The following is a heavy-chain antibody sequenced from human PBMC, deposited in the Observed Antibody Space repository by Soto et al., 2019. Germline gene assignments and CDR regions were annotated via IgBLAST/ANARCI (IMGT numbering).Heavy chain of an antibody. CDR3: AKDAHWRIISPTQDL. V-gene: IGHV3-23*01. J-gene: IGHJ5*02. Sequence: GGSLRLSWGGSGFTVRGSDMSWVRQAPGKGLEWVSGIQGGDDSKHYAETVRGRCTIIGDNSNIPLLRQMNSLRVVYSAIYYCAKDAHWRIISPTQDLWGQGTPVTVSS. CDR2: IQGGDDSK. CDR1: GFTVRGSD.